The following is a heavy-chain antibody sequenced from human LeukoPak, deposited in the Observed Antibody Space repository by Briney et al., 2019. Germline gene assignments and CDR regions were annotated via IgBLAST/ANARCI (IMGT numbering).Heavy chain of an antibody. J-gene: IGHJ4*02. D-gene: IGHD2-8*02. CDR3: ARGVLVGATGHHFAY. CDR2: VRSSGSS. CDR1: GGSISSYH. V-gene: IGHV4-59*01. Sequence: SETLSLTCTVSGGSISSYHWSWIRQPPGEGLEWLGYVRSSGSSNYNPSLKSRVAILVDTPKNQFTLKLSSVTAADTAVYYCARGVLVGATGHHFAYWGQGTLVTVSS.